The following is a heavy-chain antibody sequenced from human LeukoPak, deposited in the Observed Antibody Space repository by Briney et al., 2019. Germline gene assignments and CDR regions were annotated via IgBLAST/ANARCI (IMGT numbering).Heavy chain of an antibody. CDR1: GGTFSSYA. J-gene: IGHJ3*02. Sequence: GASVKVSCKASGGTFSSYAISWVRQAPGQGLEWMGRIIPILGIANYAQKFQGRVTITADKSTSTAYMELSSLRSEDTAVYYCARDREKEAFDIWGQGTMVTVSS. V-gene: IGHV1-69*04. CDR3: ARDREKEAFDI. CDR2: IIPILGIA.